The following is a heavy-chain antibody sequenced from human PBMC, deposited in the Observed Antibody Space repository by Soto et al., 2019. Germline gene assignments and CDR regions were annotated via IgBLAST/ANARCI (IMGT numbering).Heavy chain of an antibody. Sequence: EVQLVESGGGLVQPGGSLRLSCAASGFTFSSCSMNWVRQAPGKGLEWVSYISSATTTIYYADSVKGRFTISRDNAKNSLYLQMNSLRADDTAVYYCVRGIAAAGPKLDYWGQGTLVTVSS. CDR2: ISSATTTI. CDR3: VRGIAAAGPKLDY. V-gene: IGHV3-48*01. J-gene: IGHJ4*02. D-gene: IGHD6-13*01. CDR1: GFTFSSCS.